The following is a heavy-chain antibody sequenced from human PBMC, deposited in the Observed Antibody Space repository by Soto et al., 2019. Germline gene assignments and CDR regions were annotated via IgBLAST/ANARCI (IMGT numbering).Heavy chain of an antibody. CDR1: GFTFSSYG. D-gene: IGHD3-3*01. CDR3: ANLDWAYDFWSLRDVYGMDV. CDR2: ISYDGSNK. V-gene: IGHV3-30*18. J-gene: IGHJ6*02. Sequence: QPGGSLRLSCAASGFTFSSYGMHWVRQAPGKGLEWVAVISYDGSNKYYADSVKGRFTISRDNSKNTLYLQMNSLRAEDTAVYYCANLDWAYDFWSLRDVYGMDVWGQGTTVTVSS.